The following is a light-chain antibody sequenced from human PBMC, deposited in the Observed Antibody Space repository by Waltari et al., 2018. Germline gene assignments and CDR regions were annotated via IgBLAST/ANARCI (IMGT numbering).Light chain of an antibody. CDR3: QQVNSYPLT. J-gene: IGKJ4*01. CDR1: QGISSY. Sequence: DIQLTQSPSFLSASEGDRVTITCRASQGISSYLVWYQQKPGEAPKLLIHAASSLQSGVPSRFSGSGSGTEFTLTISSLQPEDFATYYCQQVNSYPLTFGGGTKVEIK. V-gene: IGKV1-9*01. CDR2: AAS.